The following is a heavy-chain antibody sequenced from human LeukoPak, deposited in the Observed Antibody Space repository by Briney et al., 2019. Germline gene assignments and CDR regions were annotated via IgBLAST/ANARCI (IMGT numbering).Heavy chain of an antibody. CDR2: LSGSGGST. CDR1: GFTFSSYA. Sequence: PGGSLRLSCAASGFTFSSYAMNWVRQAPGKGLEWVSGLSGSGGSTYYADSVKGRFTISRDNSKNTLYLQMNSLRVEDTAVYYCAKDLRSGYDSPVDYWGQGTLVTASS. CDR3: AKDLRSGYDSPVDY. J-gene: IGHJ4*02. V-gene: IGHV3-23*01. D-gene: IGHD5-12*01.